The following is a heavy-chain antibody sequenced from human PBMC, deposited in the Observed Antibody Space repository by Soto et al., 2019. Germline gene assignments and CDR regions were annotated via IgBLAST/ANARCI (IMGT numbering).Heavy chain of an antibody. V-gene: IGHV1-18*01. CDR1: GYTFTSYG. CDR3: ARVLPPFDP. CDR2: INAYNGNT. D-gene: IGHD2-2*01. Sequence: QVQLVQSGAEVKKPGASVKVSCKASGYTFTSYGISWVRQAPGQGLEWMGWINAYNGNTNYAQKLQGRVTMTTDTSTRTAHMALRSLRSDDAAVYYGARVLPPFDPWGQGTLVTVSS. J-gene: IGHJ5*02.